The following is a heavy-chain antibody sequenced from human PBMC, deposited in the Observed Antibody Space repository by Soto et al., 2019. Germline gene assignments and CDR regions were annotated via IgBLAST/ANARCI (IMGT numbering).Heavy chain of an antibody. Sequence: GGSLRLSCAASGFSFSTYWLSWVRQSPGKGLEWVASINQDGSETYYVESVEGRFTISRDNAKNSLYLQMNSLRDEDTAVYYCARNSRWGRGTQVPVSS. J-gene: IGHJ4*02. V-gene: IGHV3-7*01. CDR2: INQDGSET. CDR1: GFSFSTYW. CDR3: ARNSR. D-gene: IGHD2-21*01.